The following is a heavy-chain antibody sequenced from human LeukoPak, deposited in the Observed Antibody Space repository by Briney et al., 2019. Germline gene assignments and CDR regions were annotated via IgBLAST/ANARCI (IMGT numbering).Heavy chain of an antibody. D-gene: IGHD3-22*01. V-gene: IGHV3-72*01. Sequence: GGSLRLSCAASGVTLSDHHMDWVRQAPGKGLEWVGRTRDRARGYTTEYAASVKGRFTISRDDSKTLVYLQMNSLRTEDTAVYFCARDGAEGDNSAFDMWGQGTVVTVSS. CDR3: ARDGAEGDNSAFDM. CDR1: GVTLSDHH. CDR2: TRDRARGYTT. J-gene: IGHJ3*02.